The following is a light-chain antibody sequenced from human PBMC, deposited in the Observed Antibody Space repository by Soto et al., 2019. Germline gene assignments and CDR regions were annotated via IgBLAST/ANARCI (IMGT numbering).Light chain of an antibody. CDR3: SSYTRSSTYV. CDR2: DVS. J-gene: IGLJ1*01. Sequence: QSALTQPASVSGSPGQSITISCTGTSSEVGGYNYVSWYRQHPGRAPKLMIYDVSNRPSGVSNRFSGSKSGNTASLTISGLQDEDEADYYCSSYTRSSTYVFGTGTKLTVL. CDR1: SSEVGGYNY. V-gene: IGLV2-14*01.